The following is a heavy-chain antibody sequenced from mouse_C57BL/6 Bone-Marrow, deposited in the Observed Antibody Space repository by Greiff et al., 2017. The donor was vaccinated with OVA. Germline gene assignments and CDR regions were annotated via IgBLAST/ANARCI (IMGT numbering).Heavy chain of an antibody. CDR3: ARYGRLGRRGFDY. CDR2: IHPNSGST. J-gene: IGHJ2*01. Sequence: QVQLKESGAELVKPGASVKLSCKASGYTFTSYWMHWVKQRPGQGLEWIGMIHPNSGSTNYNEKFKSKATLTVDKSSSTAYMQLSSLTSEDSAVYYCARYGRLGRRGFDYWGQGTTLTVSS. CDR1: GYTFTSYW. D-gene: IGHD4-1*01. V-gene: IGHV1-64*01.